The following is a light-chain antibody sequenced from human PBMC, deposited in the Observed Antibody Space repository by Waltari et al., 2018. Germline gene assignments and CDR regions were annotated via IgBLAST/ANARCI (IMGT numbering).Light chain of an antibody. Sequence: QSVLTQPPSVSAAPGQKVTIPCSGSSSNIGNYLVSWYHQLPGATPKLLLYANYKRPSGIPDRFSASKSGTSATLDITGLQIGDEADYYCATWDNSLTAVVFGGGTKLTVL. J-gene: IGLJ2*01. CDR1: SSNIGNYL. V-gene: IGLV1-51*01. CDR2: ANY. CDR3: ATWDNSLTAVV.